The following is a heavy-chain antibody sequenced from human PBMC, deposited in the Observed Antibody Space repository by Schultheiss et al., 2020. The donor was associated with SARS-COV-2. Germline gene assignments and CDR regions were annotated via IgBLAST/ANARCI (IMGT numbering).Heavy chain of an antibody. D-gene: IGHD3-10*01. Sequence: GESLKISCAASGFTFSSYSMHWVRQAPGKGLDWVAVIWFDGSNKHYADSVKGRFTISRDNSKNTLYLQMNSLRAEDTAVYYCVRGWVSGSPPFKYWGQGTLVTVSS. CDR2: IWFDGSNK. CDR1: GFTFSSYS. V-gene: IGHV3-33*08. J-gene: IGHJ4*02. CDR3: VRGWVSGSPPFKY.